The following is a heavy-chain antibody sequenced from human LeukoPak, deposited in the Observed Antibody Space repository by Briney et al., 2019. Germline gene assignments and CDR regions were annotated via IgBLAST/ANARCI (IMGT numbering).Heavy chain of an antibody. Sequence: SETLSPTCTVSGGSINNTLFYWGWIRQPPGKGLEWIGTVYYDGINYSSPSLKSRVATSVDTSKNQFSLKVTSLTAADTAVYYCARTLWFGEGGNWFDPWGQGTLVTVSS. CDR3: ARTLWFGEGGNWFDP. CDR1: GGSINNTLFY. CDR2: VYYDGIN. J-gene: IGHJ5*02. V-gene: IGHV4-39*07. D-gene: IGHD3-10*01.